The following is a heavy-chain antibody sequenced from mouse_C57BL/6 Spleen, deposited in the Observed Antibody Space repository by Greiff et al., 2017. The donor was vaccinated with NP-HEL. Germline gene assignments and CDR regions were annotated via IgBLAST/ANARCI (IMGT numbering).Heavy chain of an antibody. CDR3: ARPRDLYDCYCYYYAMDY. J-gene: IGHJ4*01. CDR2: IYPGDGDT. D-gene: IGHD2-3*01. Sequence: QVQLQQSGPELVKPGASVKISCKASGYAFSSSWMNWVKQRPGKGLEWIGRIYPGDGDTNYNGKFKGKATLTADKSSSTAYMQLSSLTSEYSSVYYCARPRDLYDCYCYYYAMDYWGQGTSVTVSS. V-gene: IGHV1-82*01. CDR1: GYAFSSSW.